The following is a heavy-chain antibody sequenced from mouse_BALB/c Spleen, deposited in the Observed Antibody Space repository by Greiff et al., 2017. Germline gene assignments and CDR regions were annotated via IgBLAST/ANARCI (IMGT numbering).Heavy chain of an antibody. D-gene: IGHD2-2*01. V-gene: IGHV1-15*01. CDR2: IDPETGGT. CDR3: TRPLPWFAY. Sequence: VQLQQSGAELVRPGASVTLSCKASGYTFTDYEMHWVKQTPVHGLEWIGAIDPETGGTAYNQKFKGKATLTADKSSSTAYMELRSLTSEDSAVYYCTRPLPWFAYWGQGTTLTVSS. CDR1: GYTFTDYE. J-gene: IGHJ2*01.